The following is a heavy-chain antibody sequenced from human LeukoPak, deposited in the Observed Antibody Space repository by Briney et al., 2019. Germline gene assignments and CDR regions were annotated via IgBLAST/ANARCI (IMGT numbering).Heavy chain of an antibody. CDR2: IYYSGST. V-gene: IGHV4-59*01. CDR1: GGSISSYY. Sequence: SETLSLTCTVSGGSISSYYWSWIRQPPGKGLEWIGYIYYSGSTNYSPSLKSRVTISVDTSKNQFSLKLSSVTAADTAVYYCARSESKGYYTWSWFDPWGQGTLVTVSS. D-gene: IGHD3-3*01. J-gene: IGHJ5*02. CDR3: ARSESKGYYTWSWFDP.